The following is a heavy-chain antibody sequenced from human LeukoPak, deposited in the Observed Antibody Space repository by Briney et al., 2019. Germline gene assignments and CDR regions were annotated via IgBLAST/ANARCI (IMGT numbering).Heavy chain of an antibody. Sequence: PGGSLRLSCAASGFTFSSYWMHWVRQAPGKGLEWVSRINSDGSSTSYADSVKGRFTISRDNAKNTLYLQMNSLRAEDTAVYYCARDRATICYKYCYYYGMDVWGQGTTVTVSS. J-gene: IGHJ6*02. CDR2: INSDGSST. CDR3: ARDRATICYKYCYYYGMDV. D-gene: IGHD2-2*02. V-gene: IGHV3-74*01. CDR1: GFTFSSYW.